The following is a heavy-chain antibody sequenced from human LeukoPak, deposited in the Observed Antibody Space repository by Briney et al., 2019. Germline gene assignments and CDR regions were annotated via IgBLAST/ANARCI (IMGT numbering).Heavy chain of an antibody. D-gene: IGHD6-6*01. J-gene: IGHJ6*02. Sequence: ASVKVSCKASGYTFTSYGISWVRQAPGQGLEWMGWISAYNGNTNYAQKLQGRVTMTTDTSTSTAYMELRSLRSDDTAVYYCARVFRSMYYYYGMDVWGQGTTVTVSS. CDR3: ARVFRSMYYYYGMDV. CDR1: GYTFTSYG. CDR2: ISAYNGNT. V-gene: IGHV1-18*01.